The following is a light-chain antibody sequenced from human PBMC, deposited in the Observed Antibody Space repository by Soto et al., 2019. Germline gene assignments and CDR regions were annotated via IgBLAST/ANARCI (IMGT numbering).Light chain of an antibody. V-gene: IGLV2-11*01. CDR3: CSYAGSYTYV. J-gene: IGLJ1*01. Sequence: QSALTQPRSVSGSPGQSVTISCTGTSSDVGGYNYVSWYQQHPGKAPKLIIYDVSSRSSGVPDRFSGSKSGSTASLTISGLQADDDVDYYCCSYAGSYTYVFGTGTKVTVL. CDR1: SSDVGGYNY. CDR2: DVS.